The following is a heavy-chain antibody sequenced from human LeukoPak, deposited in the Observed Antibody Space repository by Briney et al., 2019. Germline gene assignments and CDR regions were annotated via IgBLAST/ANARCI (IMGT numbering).Heavy chain of an antibody. CDR2: ISGSGDNT. D-gene: IGHD2-15*01. Sequence: GGSLRLSCTVSGFTVSSNSMSWVRQAPGKGLEWVSSISGSGDNTYYADSVKGRFTISRDNSKNTLYLLMHTLRAEDTAVYYCAKDRDIVVVYFDYWGQGSLVTVSS. CDR1: GFTVSSNS. V-gene: IGHV3-23*01. CDR3: AKDRDIVVVYFDY. J-gene: IGHJ4*02.